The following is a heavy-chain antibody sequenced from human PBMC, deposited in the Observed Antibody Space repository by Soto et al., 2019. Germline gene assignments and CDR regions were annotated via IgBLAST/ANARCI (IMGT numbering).Heavy chain of an antibody. J-gene: IGHJ4*02. V-gene: IGHV3-48*02. CDR3: AKSRYSSSFLVIHPQQYDS. Sequence: EVQLVESGGGLVQPGGSLRLSCAASGFTFSSYSMNWVRQAPGKGLEWVSYISSSSSTIYYADSVNGRFTISRDNAKKSMYLKMNSLRDEDTAVYYCAKSRYSSSFLVIHPQQYDSWGQGTLVTVSS. CDR1: GFTFSSYS. D-gene: IGHD6-6*01. CDR2: ISSSSSTI.